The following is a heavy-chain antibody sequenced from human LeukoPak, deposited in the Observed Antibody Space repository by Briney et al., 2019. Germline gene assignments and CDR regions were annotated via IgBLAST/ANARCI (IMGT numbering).Heavy chain of an antibody. CDR1: GGSISSYY. CDR2: IYYSGST. J-gene: IGHJ5*02. Sequence: SETLSLTCTVSGGSISSYYWSWIRQPPGKGLEWIGYIYYSGSTNYNPSLKRRVTISVATSKNQLSLKLSSVTAADTAVYYCARVAFCNGTSCYTNWFDPWGQGTLVTVSS. CDR3: ARVAFCNGTSCYTNWFDP. V-gene: IGHV4-59*01. D-gene: IGHD2-2*02.